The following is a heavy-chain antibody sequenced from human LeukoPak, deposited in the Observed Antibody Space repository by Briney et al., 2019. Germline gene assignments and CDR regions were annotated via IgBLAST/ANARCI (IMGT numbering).Heavy chain of an antibody. V-gene: IGHV5-51*01. CDR1: GYTFTSYW. CDR2: IYPGDSNI. J-gene: IGHJ4*02. D-gene: IGHD3-3*01. CDR3: ATTEGPFGNYFDY. Sequence: GESLKISCKGSGYTFTSYWIGWVRQMPGKGLEWMGIIYPGDSNIRYSPSFEGQVTISADKSISTAYLQWSSLKASDTAMYYCATTEGPFGNYFDYWGQRTLVTVSS.